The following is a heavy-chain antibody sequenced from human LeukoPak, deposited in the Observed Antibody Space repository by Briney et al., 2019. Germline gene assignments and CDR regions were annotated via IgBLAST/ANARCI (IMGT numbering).Heavy chain of an antibody. CDR3: AKDQHSGGYYTYFDY. CDR2: ISGGGSST. V-gene: IGHV3-23*01. Sequence: GRSLGLSCAASGFTFTWYGIHWVRQAPGKGLEWVSAISGGGSSTYYADSVKGRFTISRDNSKNTLYLQMNSLRAEDTAVYYCAKDQHSGGYYTYFDYWGQGTLVTVSS. D-gene: IGHD3-22*01. CDR1: GFTFTWYG. J-gene: IGHJ4*02.